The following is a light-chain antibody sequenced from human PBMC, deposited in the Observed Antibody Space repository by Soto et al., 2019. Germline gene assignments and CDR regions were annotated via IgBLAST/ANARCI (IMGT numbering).Light chain of an antibody. J-gene: IGLJ2*01. CDR3: QTWGTGIVI. CDR1: SGHSNYA. V-gene: IGLV4-69*01. Sequence: QAVLTQSPSVSASLGASVKLTCTLSSGHSNYAIAWHQQQPEKGPRYLMKLNRDGSHSKGDGIPNRFSGSSSGAERYLTISSLQSEDEADYYCQTWGTGIVIFGGGTQLTVL. CDR2: LNRDGSH.